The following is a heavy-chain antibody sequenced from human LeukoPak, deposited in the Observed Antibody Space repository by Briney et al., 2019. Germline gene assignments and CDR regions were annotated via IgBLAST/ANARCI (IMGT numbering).Heavy chain of an antibody. D-gene: IGHD6-13*01. J-gene: IGHJ4*02. V-gene: IGHV4-59*01. CDR2: IYYSGST. CDR1: GGSISSYY. Sequence: SETLSLTCTVSGGSISSYYWSWIRQPPGKGLEWIGYIYYSGSTNYNPSLKSRVTISVDTSKNQFSLKLSSVTAADTAVYYCARGSSWYEGYYFDYWGRGTLVTVSS. CDR3: ARGSSWYEGYYFDY.